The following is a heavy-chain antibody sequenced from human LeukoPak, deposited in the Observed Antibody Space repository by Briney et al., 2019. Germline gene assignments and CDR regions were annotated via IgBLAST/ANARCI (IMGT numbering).Heavy chain of an antibody. CDR2: ISSSSSYI. J-gene: IGHJ6*02. CDR1: GFTFSSYS. V-gene: IGHV3-21*01. CDR3: ARGSGCSSTSCYTFEYYYYYGMDV. D-gene: IGHD2-2*02. Sequence: GGSLRLSCAASGFTFSSYSMNWVRQAPGKGLEWASSISSSSSYIYYADSVKGRFTISRDNAKNSLYLQMNSLRAEDTAVYYCARGSGCSSTSCYTFEYYYYYGMDVWGQGTTVTVSS.